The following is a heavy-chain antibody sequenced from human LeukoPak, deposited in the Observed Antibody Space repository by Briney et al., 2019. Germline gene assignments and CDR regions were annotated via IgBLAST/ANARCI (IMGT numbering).Heavy chain of an antibody. CDR1: GFTVSSNY. Sequence: GGSLRLSCAASGFTVSSNYMSWVRQAPGKGLEWVSVIYSGGSTYYADSVKGRFTISRDNSKNTLYLQMNSLRAEDTAVYYCASRILYYYYGMDVWGQGTTVTVSS. V-gene: IGHV3-66*01. CDR3: ASRILYYYYGMDV. J-gene: IGHJ6*02. CDR2: IYSGGST.